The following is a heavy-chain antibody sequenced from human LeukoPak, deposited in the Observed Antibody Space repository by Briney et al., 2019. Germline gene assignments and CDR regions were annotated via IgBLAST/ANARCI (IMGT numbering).Heavy chain of an antibody. CDR3: ATSRDRIAAAGRDEFDY. V-gene: IGHV1-2*06. D-gene: IGHD6-13*01. CDR1: GYTFTDYY. Sequence: ASVKVSCKASGYTFTDYYIQWVRQAPGQGLEWMGRINPNSGGTNYAQKFQGRVTMTRDTSISTAYMELSRLSSDDTAVYYCATSRDRIAAAGRDEFDYWGQGTLVTVSS. CDR2: INPNSGGT. J-gene: IGHJ4*02.